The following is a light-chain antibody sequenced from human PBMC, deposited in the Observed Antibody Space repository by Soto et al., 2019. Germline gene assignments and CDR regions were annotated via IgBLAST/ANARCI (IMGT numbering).Light chain of an antibody. CDR3: QQYGSSPPHT. CDR2: GAS. Sequence: EIVMTQSPATLSLSPGERATLSCRTSLSVSVYLDWYQQKPGQAPRLLIYGASRRATGIPDRFSGSGSGTDFTLTISRLEPEDFAVYYCQQYGSSPPHTFGQGTKVDIK. V-gene: IGKV3-20*01. J-gene: IGKJ2*01. CDR1: LSVSVY.